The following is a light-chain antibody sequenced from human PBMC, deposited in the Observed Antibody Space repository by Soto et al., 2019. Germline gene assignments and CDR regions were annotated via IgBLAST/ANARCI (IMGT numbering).Light chain of an antibody. Sequence: QSALTQPPSVSAAPGQTVTISCSGSSSNIGNNYVSWYQHLPGAAPKLLIYETNRRPAGIPDRFSGSKSGTSATLGITGLQTADEGDYYCASWDNSLSDGRVFGPGTKVTVL. CDR1: SSNIGNNY. V-gene: IGLV1-51*02. CDR3: ASWDNSLSDGRV. CDR2: ETN. J-gene: IGLJ1*01.